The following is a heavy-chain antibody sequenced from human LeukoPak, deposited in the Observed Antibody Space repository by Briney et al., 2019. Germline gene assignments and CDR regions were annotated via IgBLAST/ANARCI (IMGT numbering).Heavy chain of an antibody. CDR1: GYTFTSYY. V-gene: IGHV1-46*01. D-gene: IGHD3-10*01. J-gene: IGHJ3*02. Sequence: ASVKVSCKASGYTFTSYYMRWVRQAPGQGLEWMGIINPSGGSTSYAQKFQGRVTMTRDMSTSTVYMELSSLRSEDTAVYYCARDHRGSYYYGSGSSPSGAFDIWGQGTMVTVSS. CDR2: INPSGGST. CDR3: ARDHRGSYYYGSGSSPSGAFDI.